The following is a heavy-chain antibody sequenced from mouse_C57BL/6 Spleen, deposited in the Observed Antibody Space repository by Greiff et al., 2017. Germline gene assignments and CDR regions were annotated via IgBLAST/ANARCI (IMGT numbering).Heavy chain of an antibody. D-gene: IGHD2-4*01. CDR2: IRNKANGYTT. CDR3: ARSVYDYDAFDY. Sequence: EVKLVESGGGLVQPGGSLSLSCAASGFTFTDYYMSWVRQPPGKALEWLGFIRNKANGYTTEYSASVKGRFTISRDNSQSILYLQMNALRAEDRATYYCARSVYDYDAFDYWGQGTTLTVSS. V-gene: IGHV7-3*01. CDR1: GFTFTDYY. J-gene: IGHJ2*01.